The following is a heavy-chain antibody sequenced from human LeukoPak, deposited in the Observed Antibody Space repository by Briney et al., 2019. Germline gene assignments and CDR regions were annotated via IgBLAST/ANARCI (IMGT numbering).Heavy chain of an antibody. CDR1: GFRFNTYW. CDR2: IKQDGNEK. CDR3: ARDTLGEGEDANYAVYYFDY. J-gene: IGHJ4*02. V-gene: IGHV3-7*01. Sequence: GGSLRLSCAASGFRFNTYWMSWVRQAPGKGLEWVANIKQDGNEKYYADSVKGRFTISRDNGKNSLDLQMNSLRADDTAVYHCARDTLGEGEDANYAVYYFDYWGQGAVVTVSS. D-gene: IGHD4/OR15-4a*01.